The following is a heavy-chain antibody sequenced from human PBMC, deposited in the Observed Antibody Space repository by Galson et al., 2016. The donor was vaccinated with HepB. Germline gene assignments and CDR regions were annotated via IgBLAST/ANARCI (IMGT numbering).Heavy chain of an antibody. CDR1: GFTFSSFG. Sequence: SLRLSCAVSGFTFSSFGMHWVRQAPGKGLEWVAVISYDGNNKYYADSVKGSFTISRDNSKKTLDLQMSSLSPEDTAVYHCAKGSAGVYGNIFDYWGQGTQVTVAP. CDR3: AKGSAGVYGNIFDY. V-gene: IGHV3-30*18. D-gene: IGHD6-13*01. CDR2: ISYDGNNK. J-gene: IGHJ4*02.